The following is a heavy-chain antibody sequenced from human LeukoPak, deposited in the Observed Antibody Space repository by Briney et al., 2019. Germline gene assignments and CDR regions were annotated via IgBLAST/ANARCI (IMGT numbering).Heavy chain of an antibody. J-gene: IGHJ4*02. CDR2: INSDGSST. Sequence: GGSLRLSCAASGFTFSSYWMYWVRQAPGKGLVWVSRINSDGSSTSHADSVKGRFTISRDNAKNTLYLQMNSLRAEDTAVYYCAREAGYSHAFDYWGQGTLVTVSS. V-gene: IGHV3-74*01. D-gene: IGHD3-9*01. CDR1: GFTFSSYW. CDR3: AREAGYSHAFDY.